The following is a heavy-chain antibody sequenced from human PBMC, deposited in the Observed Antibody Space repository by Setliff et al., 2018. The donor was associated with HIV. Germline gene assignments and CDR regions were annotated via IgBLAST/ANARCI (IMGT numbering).Heavy chain of an antibody. CDR1: GFIFDDYG. V-gene: IGHV3-20*04. CDR2: INWNGGRT. Sequence: PGGSLRLSCAASGFIFDDYGMSWVRQAPGKGLEWVSGINWNGGRTGYADSVKGRFTISRDNAKNTLYLQMSSLRAEDRAVYYCVRDIGFNLYDHWGQGTLVTVSS. J-gene: IGHJ4*02. D-gene: IGHD2-2*02. CDR3: VRDIGFNLYDH.